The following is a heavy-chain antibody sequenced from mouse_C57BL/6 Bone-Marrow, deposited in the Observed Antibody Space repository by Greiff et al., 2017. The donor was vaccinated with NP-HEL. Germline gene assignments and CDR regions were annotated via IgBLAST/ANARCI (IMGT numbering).Heavy chain of an antibody. D-gene: IGHD2-4*01. CDR3: ARDDYDGVTY. V-gene: IGHV1-69*01. Sequence: VQLQQPGAELVMPGASVKLSCKASGYTFTSYWMHWVKQRPGQGLEWIGEIDPSDSYTNYNQKFKGKSTLTVDKSSSTAYMQLSSLTSEDSAVYYCARDDYDGVTYWGQGTLVTVSA. J-gene: IGHJ3*01. CDR1: GYTFTSYW. CDR2: IDPSDSYT.